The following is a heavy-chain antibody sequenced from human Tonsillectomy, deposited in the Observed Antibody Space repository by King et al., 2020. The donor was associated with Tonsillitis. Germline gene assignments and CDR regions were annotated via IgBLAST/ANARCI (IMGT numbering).Heavy chain of an antibody. CDR3: ARDRYDSIGYYYYYYYGMDV. J-gene: IGHJ6*02. CDR1: GYTFTGYY. CDR2: IKPNSGGT. D-gene: IGHD3-22*01. Sequence: QLVQSGAEVKKPGASVKVSCKASGYTFTGYYMHWVRQAPGQGLEWMGWIKPNSGGTNYAQKFQGRVTMTRDTSISTAYMELSRLRSDDTAVYYCARDRYDSIGYYYYYYYGMDVWGQGTTVTVSS. V-gene: IGHV1-2*02.